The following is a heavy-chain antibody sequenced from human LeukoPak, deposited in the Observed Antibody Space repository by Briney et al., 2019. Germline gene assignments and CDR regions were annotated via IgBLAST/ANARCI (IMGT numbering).Heavy chain of an antibody. D-gene: IGHD3-9*01. CDR1: GFTLSSYW. CDR2: ISFDRSTT. CDR3: ARGGPPRHFDWLVDF. Sequence: GGSLRLSCAASGFTLSSYWMHWVRQAPGKGLEWVAVISFDRSTTYNADSVKGRFTISRDDSRNTLYLQMSSLSPEDTAVYYCARGGPPRHFDWLVDFWGQGTLVTVSS. J-gene: IGHJ4*02. V-gene: IGHV3-30-3*01.